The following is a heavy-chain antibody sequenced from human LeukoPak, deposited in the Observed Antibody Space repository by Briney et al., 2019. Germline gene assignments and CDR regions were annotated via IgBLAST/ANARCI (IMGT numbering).Heavy chain of an antibody. Sequence: SETLSLTCTVSAGSISSSSYYWGWIRQPPGKGLEWIGYIYYSGSTNYNPSLKSRVTISVDTSKNQFSLKLRSVTAADTAVYYCASDGGTGYAFDMWGQGTTVTVSS. D-gene: IGHD2-8*02. V-gene: IGHV4-61*05. CDR3: ASDGGTGYAFDM. J-gene: IGHJ3*02. CDR2: IYYSGST. CDR1: AGSISSSSYY.